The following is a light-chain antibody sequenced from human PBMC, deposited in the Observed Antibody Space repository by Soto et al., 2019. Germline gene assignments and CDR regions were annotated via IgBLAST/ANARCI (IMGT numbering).Light chain of an antibody. V-gene: IGKV3-15*01. J-gene: IGKJ1*01. CDR2: GAS. Sequence: EIVLTESPATMSVSPGERVTLSYRASQSVINDLAWYKQKPGQAPRLLVYGASTRATDAPPRFRGSGSGTDFSLTISSLQSEDIATYYGQQYRGWPRTFGQGSRVDIK. CDR3: QQYRGWPRT. CDR1: QSVIND.